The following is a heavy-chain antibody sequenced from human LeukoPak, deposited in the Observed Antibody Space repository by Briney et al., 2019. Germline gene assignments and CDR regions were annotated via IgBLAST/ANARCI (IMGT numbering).Heavy chain of an antibody. CDR2: IYCSGST. CDR1: GDSVSSSNYY. J-gene: IGHJ5*02. D-gene: IGHD1-14*01. V-gene: IGHV4-39*01. Sequence: PSETLSLTCTVSGDSVSSSNYYWAWIRQPPGKGLEWIGNIYCSGSTYYNPSLKSRLTISVDTSKNQFSLKLTSVTAADTAVYYCARLNKPGWFDPWGQGTLVTVSS. CDR3: ARLNKPGWFDP.